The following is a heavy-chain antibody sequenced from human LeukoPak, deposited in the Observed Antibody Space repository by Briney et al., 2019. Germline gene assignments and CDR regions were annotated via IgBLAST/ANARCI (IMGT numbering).Heavy chain of an antibody. CDR3: AREGRREYQLLH. D-gene: IGHD2-2*01. Sequence: GGSLRLSCAASGFTFSSYAMHWVRQAPGKGLEWVAVISYDGSNKYYADSVKGRFTISRDNSKSTLYLQMNSLRAEDTAVYYCAREGRREYQLLHWGQGTLVTVSS. CDR1: GFTFSSYA. V-gene: IGHV3-30-3*01. CDR2: ISYDGSNK. J-gene: IGHJ4*02.